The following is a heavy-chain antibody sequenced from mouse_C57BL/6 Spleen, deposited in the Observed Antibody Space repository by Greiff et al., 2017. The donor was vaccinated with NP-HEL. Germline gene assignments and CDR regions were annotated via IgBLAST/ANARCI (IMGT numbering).Heavy chain of an antibody. V-gene: IGHV1-59*01. CDR1: GYTFTSYW. D-gene: IGHD2-12*01. J-gene: IGHJ4*01. CDR3: ARRRRYSNDDAMDY. CDR2: IDPSDSYT. Sequence: QVQLQQPGAELVRPGTSVKLSCKASGYTFTSYWMHWVKQRPGQGLEWIGVIDPSDSYTNYNQKFKGKATLTVDTSSSTAYMQLSSLTSEDSAVYYCARRRRYSNDDAMDYWGQGTSVTVSS.